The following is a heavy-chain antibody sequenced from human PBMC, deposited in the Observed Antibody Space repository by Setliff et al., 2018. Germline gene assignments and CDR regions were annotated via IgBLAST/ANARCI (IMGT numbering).Heavy chain of an antibody. D-gene: IGHD3-22*01. CDR3: ARGPRFDYESPTYRRRFDP. V-gene: IGHV4-34*01. Sequence: SETLSLTCAVYGGSFSGYFWSWIRQAPGRGLEWIGEINDRGSTHYNPSLKSRVTISIDTSKNQFSLKPGSVTAADTAVYFCARGPRFDYESPTYRRRFDPWGQGTAVTVSS. J-gene: IGHJ5*02. CDR1: GGSFSGYF. CDR2: INDRGST.